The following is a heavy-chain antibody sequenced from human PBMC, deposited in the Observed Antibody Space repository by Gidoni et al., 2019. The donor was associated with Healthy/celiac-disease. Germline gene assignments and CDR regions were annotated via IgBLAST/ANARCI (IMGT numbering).Heavy chain of an antibody. V-gene: IGHV4-30-2*01. J-gene: IGHJ6*02. CDR3: ARGEGMDV. Sequence: QLQLQDSGSGLVKPSQTLSLTCAVSGGSISSGGYSWRWIRQPPGKGLEWIGYIYHSGSTYYNPSLKSRVTISVDRSKNQFSLKLSSVTAADTAVYYCARGEGMDVWGQGTTVTVSS. CDR2: IYHSGST. CDR1: GGSISSGGYS.